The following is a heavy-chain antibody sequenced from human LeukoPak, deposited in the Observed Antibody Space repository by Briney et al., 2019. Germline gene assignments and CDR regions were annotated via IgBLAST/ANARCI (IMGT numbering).Heavy chain of an antibody. Sequence: SETLSLTCTVSGGSISSYYWSWIRQPPGKGLEWIGYIYYSGSTNYNPSLKSRVTISVDTSKNQFSLKLSSVTAADTAVYYCARHAMWEQLVSWFDPWGQGTLVTVSS. CDR3: ARHAMWEQLVSWFDP. V-gene: IGHV4-59*08. D-gene: IGHD6-13*01. CDR1: GGSISSYY. CDR2: IYYSGST. J-gene: IGHJ5*02.